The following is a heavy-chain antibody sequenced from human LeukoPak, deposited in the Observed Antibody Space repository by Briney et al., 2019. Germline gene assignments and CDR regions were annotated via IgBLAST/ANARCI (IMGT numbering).Heavy chain of an antibody. J-gene: IGHJ4*02. V-gene: IGHV3-23*01. Sequence: GGSLRLSCAASGFTFSSYAMTWVRQAPGKGLQWVSGISASGGSTYYADSVRGRFTISRDNSKNTLYLQMNSLRAEDTAVYYCAKDWYYYDSSGYSDYWGQGTLDTVSS. D-gene: IGHD3-22*01. CDR2: ISASGGST. CDR1: GFTFSSYA. CDR3: AKDWYYYDSSGYSDY.